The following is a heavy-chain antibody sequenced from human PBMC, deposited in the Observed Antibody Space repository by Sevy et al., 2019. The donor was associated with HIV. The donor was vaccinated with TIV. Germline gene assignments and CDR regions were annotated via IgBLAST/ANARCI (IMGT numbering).Heavy chain of an antibody. J-gene: IGHJ3*02. D-gene: IGHD2-2*01. CDR3: ARTGCSITSCLTADAFDI. CDR1: GFTFSSYS. V-gene: IGHV3-21*06. Sequence: GGSLRLSCAASGFTFSSYSMNWVRQAPGKGLEWVSSISGISNNIYYADSVKGRFTISRDNAKSSLYLQMNSLRAEVTAVYYCARTGCSITSCLTADAFDIWGQGTLVTVSS. CDR2: ISGISNNI.